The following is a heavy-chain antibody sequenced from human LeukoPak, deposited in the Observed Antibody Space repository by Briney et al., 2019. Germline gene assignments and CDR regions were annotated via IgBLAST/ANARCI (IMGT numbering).Heavy chain of an antibody. D-gene: IGHD5-18*01. CDR3: ARDRHSWGYSLDY. V-gene: IGHV4-59*01. CDR1: GGSISDYY. CDR2: IYYSGST. Sequence: TSETLSLTCTVSGGSISDYYWSWIRQPPRKGLEWIGYIYYSGSTTYNPSLKSGVTISVDTSKKQFSLKLRSVSAADTAVYYCARDRHSWGYSLDYWGQGTLVTVSS. J-gene: IGHJ4*02.